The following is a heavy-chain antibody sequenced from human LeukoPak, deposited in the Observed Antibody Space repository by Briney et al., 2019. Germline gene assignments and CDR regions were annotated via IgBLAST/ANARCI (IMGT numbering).Heavy chain of an antibody. CDR1: GYTFTSYY. J-gene: IGHJ5*02. Sequence: ASVKVSCKASGYTFTSYYMHWVRQAPGQGLEWMGIINPSGGSTSYAQKLQGRVTMTTDTSTSTAYMELRSLRSDDTAVYYCARDPVSSIIVGATSEVWFDPWGQGTLVTVSS. D-gene: IGHD1-26*01. V-gene: IGHV1-46*01. CDR3: ARDPVSSIIVGATSEVWFDP. CDR2: INPSGGST.